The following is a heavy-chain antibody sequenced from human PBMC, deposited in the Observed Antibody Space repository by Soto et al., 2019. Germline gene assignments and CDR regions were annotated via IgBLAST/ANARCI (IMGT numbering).Heavy chain of an antibody. J-gene: IGHJ5*02. V-gene: IGHV1-2*02. D-gene: IGHD2-2*01. CDR2: INPNSGGT. CDR1: GYSFSGYY. CDR3: ARGGALYCSSTSCYYWFDP. Sequence: ASMKVSWKASGYSFSGYYMHWVRQDPGQWLEWMGWINPNSGGTNYAQKFQGRVTMTRDTSISTAYMELSRLRSGDTAVYYCARGGALYCSSTSCYYWFDPWGQGTLVTVSS.